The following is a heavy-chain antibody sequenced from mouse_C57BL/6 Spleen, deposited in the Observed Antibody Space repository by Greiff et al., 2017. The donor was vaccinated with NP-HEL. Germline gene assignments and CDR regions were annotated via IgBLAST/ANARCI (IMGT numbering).Heavy chain of an antibody. V-gene: IGHV1-9*01. Sequence: QVQLQQSGAELMKPGASVKLSCKATGYTFTGYWMEWVKQRPGHGLEWIGEILPGSGSTNYNEKFKGKATFTADTSSNTAYMPLSSLTTEDSAIYYCAKGGGPYYYGSSYFGYFDVWGTGTTVTVSS. CDR2: ILPGSGST. CDR1: GYTFTGYW. J-gene: IGHJ1*03. CDR3: AKGGGPYYYGSSYFGYFDV. D-gene: IGHD1-1*01.